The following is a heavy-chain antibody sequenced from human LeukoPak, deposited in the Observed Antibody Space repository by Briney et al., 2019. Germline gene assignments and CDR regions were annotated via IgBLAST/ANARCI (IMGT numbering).Heavy chain of an antibody. J-gene: IGHJ4*02. CDR3: ARHRPFGGYSYVSDPVLYYFDY. CDR1: GYSFTSYC. V-gene: IGHV5-51*01. D-gene: IGHD5-18*01. CDR2: IYPGDSDT. Sequence: GESLKISCKGSGYSFTSYCIGWVRQMPGKGLEWMEIIYPGDSDTRYSPSFQGQVTISADKSITTAYLQWSSLKASDTAMYYCARHRPFGGYSYVSDPVLYYFDYWGQGTLVTVSS.